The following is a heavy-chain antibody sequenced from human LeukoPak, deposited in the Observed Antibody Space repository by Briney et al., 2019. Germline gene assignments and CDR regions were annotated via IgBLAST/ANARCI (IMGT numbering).Heavy chain of an antibody. CDR2: ISYDGSNK. CDR3: ASGGIQLWFDY. V-gene: IGHV3-30*03. CDR1: GFTFSSYG. D-gene: IGHD5-18*01. Sequence: GGSLRLSCAASGFTFSSYGMHWVRQAPGKGLEWVAVISYDGSNKYYADSVKGRFTISRDNSKNTLYLQMNSLRAEDTAVYYCASGGIQLWFDYWGQGTPVTVSS. J-gene: IGHJ5*01.